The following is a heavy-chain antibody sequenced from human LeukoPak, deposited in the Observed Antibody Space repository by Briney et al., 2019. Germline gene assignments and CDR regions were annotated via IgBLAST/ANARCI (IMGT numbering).Heavy chain of an antibody. V-gene: IGHV1-18*01. CDR1: GYTFTSYG. Sequence: ASVKVSCKASGYTFTSYGISWVRQAPGQGLEWMGWISAYNGNTNYAQKLQGRVTMTTDTSTSTAYMELRSLRSDDTAVYYCARGGVLLWFGEVLPSWFDPWGQGTLVTVSS. J-gene: IGHJ5*02. D-gene: IGHD3-10*01. CDR2: ISAYNGNT. CDR3: ARGGVLLWFGEVLPSWFDP.